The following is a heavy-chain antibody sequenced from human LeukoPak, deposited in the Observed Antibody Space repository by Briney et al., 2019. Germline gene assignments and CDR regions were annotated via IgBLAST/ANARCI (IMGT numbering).Heavy chain of an antibody. CDR3: ARCSGSYRRGYFDY. J-gene: IGHJ4*02. D-gene: IGHD3-10*02. CDR1: GFAFSSLA. V-gene: IGHV3-30*03. CDR2: VSYDGSNK. Sequence: GGSLRLSCAASGFAFSSLAIYWVRQTPGKGLEWVAGVSYDGSNKYYADFVKGRFTISRDNSKNTLYLQMNSLRLEDTAVYYCARCSGSYRRGYFDYWGQGTLVTVSS.